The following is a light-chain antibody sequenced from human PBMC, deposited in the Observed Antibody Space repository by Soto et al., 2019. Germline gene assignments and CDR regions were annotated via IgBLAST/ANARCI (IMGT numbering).Light chain of an antibody. V-gene: IGKV1-27*01. CDR2: AAS. Sequence: DIQMTQSPSSLSASVGDRVTVTCRASQGISSYLAWYQQKPGKVPKLLIYAASTLQSGVPSRFSGSGSGTDFTLTISSLQPEDGATYYCQKYSSAHWTLGQGTKVEIK. CDR3: QKYSSAHWT. J-gene: IGKJ1*01. CDR1: QGISSY.